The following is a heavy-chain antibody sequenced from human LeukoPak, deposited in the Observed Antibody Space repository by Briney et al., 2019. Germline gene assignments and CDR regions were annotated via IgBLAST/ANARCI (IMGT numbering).Heavy chain of an antibody. V-gene: IGHV1-2*02. CDR2: INPNSGGT. CDR1: GYTFTNYY. Sequence: ASVKVSCKASGYTFTNYYMNWVRQAPGQGLEWMGWINPNSGGTNYAQKVQGRVTMTRDTSNSTAYMELSRLRSDDTAVYYCARAGVWDYDDSSGYHNGAFDIWGQGTMVTVSS. J-gene: IGHJ3*02. D-gene: IGHD3-22*01. CDR3: ARAGVWDYDDSSGYHNGAFDI.